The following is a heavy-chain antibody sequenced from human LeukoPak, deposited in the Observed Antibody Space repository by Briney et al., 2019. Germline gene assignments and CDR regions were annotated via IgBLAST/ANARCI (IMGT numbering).Heavy chain of an antibody. Sequence: SETQSLTCAVYGGSFSGYYWSWIRQPPGKGLEWIGEINHSGSTNYNPSLKSRVTISVDTSKNQFSLKLSSVTAADTAVYDCAILIRFLEWLFDYWGQGTLVTVSS. CDR3: AILIRFLEWLFDY. V-gene: IGHV4-34*01. CDR2: INHSGST. CDR1: GGSFSGYY. J-gene: IGHJ4*02. D-gene: IGHD3-3*01.